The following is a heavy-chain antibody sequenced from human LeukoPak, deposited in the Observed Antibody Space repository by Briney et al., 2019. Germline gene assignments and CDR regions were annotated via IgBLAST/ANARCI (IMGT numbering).Heavy chain of an antibody. D-gene: IGHD3-16*01. CDR3: AKSTRAVMAMMDV. CDR2: ISGSDSTI. CDR1: GFTFDDYA. Sequence: GRSLRLSCAASGFTFDDYAMHWVRQAPGKGLEWVSYISGSDSTIYYADSVKGRFTISRDNAKNSLFLQMNSLRAEDTAVYFCAKSTRAVMAMMDVWGKGTTVTVSS. V-gene: IGHV3-48*03. J-gene: IGHJ6*04.